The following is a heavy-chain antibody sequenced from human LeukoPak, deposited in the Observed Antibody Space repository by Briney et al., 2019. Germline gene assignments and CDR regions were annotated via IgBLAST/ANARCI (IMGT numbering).Heavy chain of an antibody. Sequence: SETLSLTCTVSGGSISSYYWSWIRQPAGKGLEWIGRIYTSGTTHYNPSLKRRVTISVDTSKNQFSLKLSSVTAADTAVYYCARELGYYDSSGYYSGSWFDPWGQGTLVTVSS. V-gene: IGHV4-4*07. CDR2: IYTSGTT. J-gene: IGHJ5*02. D-gene: IGHD3-22*01. CDR3: ARELGYYDSSGYYSGSWFDP. CDR1: GGSISSYY.